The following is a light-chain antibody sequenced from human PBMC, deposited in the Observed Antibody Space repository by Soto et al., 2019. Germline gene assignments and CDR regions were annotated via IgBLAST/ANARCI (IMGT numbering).Light chain of an antibody. CDR3: QQSYNTPWT. CDR2: AAS. Sequence: DIQMTQSPSSLSASVGDRVTITCRASQSISSYLNWYQQKPGEAPKVLIYAASSLQSGVPSRFSGSGSGTDFTLTISSLQPEDFATYFCQQSYNTPWTFGQGTKVEIK. J-gene: IGKJ1*01. CDR1: QSISSY. V-gene: IGKV1-39*01.